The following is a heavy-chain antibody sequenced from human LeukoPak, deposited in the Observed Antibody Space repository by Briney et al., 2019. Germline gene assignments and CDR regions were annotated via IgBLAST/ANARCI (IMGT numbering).Heavy chain of an antibody. Sequence: SETLSLTCTVSGGSISSYYWSWIRQPPGKGLEWIGYIYYSGSTNYNPSLKSRVTISVDTSKNQFSLKLSSVTAADTAVYYCARLTRGHIVVVTADYYFDYWGQGTLVTVSS. V-gene: IGHV4-59*01. D-gene: IGHD2-21*02. CDR3: ARLTRGHIVVVTADYYFDY. J-gene: IGHJ4*02. CDR1: GGSISSYY. CDR2: IYYSGST.